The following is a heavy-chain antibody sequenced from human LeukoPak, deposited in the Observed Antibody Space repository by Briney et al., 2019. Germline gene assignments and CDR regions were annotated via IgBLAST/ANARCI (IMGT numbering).Heavy chain of an antibody. J-gene: IGHJ3*02. CDR2: MNPNSGNT. CDR1: GYTFTSYG. D-gene: IGHD3-22*01. V-gene: IGHV1-8*02. Sequence: GASVKVSCKASGYTFTSYGISWVRQATGQGLEWMGWMNPNSGNTGYAQKFQGRVTMTRNTSISTAYMELSSLRSEDTAVYYCAREGYYDKNDAFDIWGQGTMVTVSS. CDR3: AREGYYDKNDAFDI.